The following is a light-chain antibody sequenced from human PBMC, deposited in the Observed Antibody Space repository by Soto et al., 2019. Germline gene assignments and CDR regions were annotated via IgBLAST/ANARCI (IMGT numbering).Light chain of an antibody. CDR1: SSNIGAGYE. CDR2: GNN. J-gene: IGLJ2*01. V-gene: IGLV1-40*01. CDR3: QSYDTSLSGSVV. Sequence: QSVLTQPPSVSGAPGQRVTISCTGSSSNIGAGYEVQWYQHLPGTAPKLLINGNNKRPSGVPDRFSGSKSVTSASLAITGLQAEDEADYSCQSYDTSLSGSVVFGGGTKVTVL.